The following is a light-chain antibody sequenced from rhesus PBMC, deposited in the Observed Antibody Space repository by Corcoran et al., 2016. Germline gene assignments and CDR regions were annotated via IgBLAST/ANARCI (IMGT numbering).Light chain of an antibody. J-gene: IGKJ4*01. CDR3: QHYYSIPLA. Sequence: DIQMTQSPSSLSASVGDRVTITCRASQGINNDLAWYQQKPGETPKLLIYAASSLQSGIPSRVSGSGSGTDFTLTISSLQPEDFATYYCQHYYSIPLAFGGGTKVEIK. CDR1: QGINND. CDR2: AAS. V-gene: IGKV1-33*02.